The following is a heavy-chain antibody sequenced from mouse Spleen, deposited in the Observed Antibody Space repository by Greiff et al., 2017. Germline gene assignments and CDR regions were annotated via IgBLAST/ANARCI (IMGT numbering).Heavy chain of an antibody. V-gene: IGHV14-3*02. CDR2: IDPANGNT. Sequence: EVQLQQSGAELVKPGASVKLSCTASGFNIKDTYMHWVKQRPEQGLEWIGRIDPANGNTKYDPKFQGKAAITADTSSNTAYLQLSSLTSEDTAVYYCATTVVATNYYAMDYWGQGTSVTVSS. J-gene: IGHJ4*01. CDR1: GFNIKDTY. D-gene: IGHD1-1*01. CDR3: ATTVVATNYYAMDY.